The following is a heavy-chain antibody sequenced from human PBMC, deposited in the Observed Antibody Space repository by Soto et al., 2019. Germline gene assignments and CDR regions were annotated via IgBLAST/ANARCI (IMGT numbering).Heavy chain of an antibody. CDR3: TRDGVGGYGDS. Sequence: EVQLVESGGGLVQPGRSLRISCSDSGFTFRDYAMTWFRQAPGKGLEWVGCVKSKPEGGATHYAASVRGRFTISRDDSRSIAYLQMNRLKTEDTAVYYCTRDGVGGYGDSWGQGTLVTVSS. CDR2: VKSKPEGGAT. V-gene: IGHV3-49*03. D-gene: IGHD3-22*01. CDR1: GFTFRDYA. J-gene: IGHJ1*01.